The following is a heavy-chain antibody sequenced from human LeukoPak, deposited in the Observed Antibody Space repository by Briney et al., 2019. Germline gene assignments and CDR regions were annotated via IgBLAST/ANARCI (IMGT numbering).Heavy chain of an antibody. Sequence: GGSLRLSCAASGFTVSSNYMTWVRQAPGKGLEWVSVIYSGDSTYYADSVKGRFTISRDNSKNTLYLQMNSLRAEDTAVYYCVRDEIDFVTGYSGAFDYWGQGTLVTVSS. CDR2: IYSGDST. J-gene: IGHJ4*02. D-gene: IGHD3-9*01. CDR3: VRDEIDFVTGYSGAFDY. V-gene: IGHV3-53*01. CDR1: GFTVSSNY.